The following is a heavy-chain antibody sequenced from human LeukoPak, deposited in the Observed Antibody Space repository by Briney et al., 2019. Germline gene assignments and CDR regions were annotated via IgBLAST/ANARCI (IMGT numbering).Heavy chain of an antibody. V-gene: IGHV3-23*01. Sequence: GGSLRLSCAASGFTFSSYAMSWVRQAPGKGLEWVSAISGSGGSTYYADSVKGRFTISRDNAKNSLYLQMNSLRAEDTAVYYCAREYSSSSSDYWGQGTLVTVSS. CDR3: AREYSSSSSDY. J-gene: IGHJ4*02. CDR1: GFTFSSYA. CDR2: ISGSGGST. D-gene: IGHD6-6*01.